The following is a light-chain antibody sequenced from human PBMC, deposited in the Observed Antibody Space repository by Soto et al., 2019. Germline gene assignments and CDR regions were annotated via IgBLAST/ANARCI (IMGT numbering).Light chain of an antibody. CDR2: GAS. J-gene: IGKJ4*01. CDR3: QQSYSFPLT. Sequence: DIPMTQSPPSLSASVGDRVTIICRASQNISTSLNWYHQKPGEPPKLLIFGASSFQSGVPSRFSGSGSGTDFTVTISSLQPEDFATYYCQQSYSFPLTFGGGTKVEIK. CDR1: QNISTS. V-gene: IGKV1-39*01.